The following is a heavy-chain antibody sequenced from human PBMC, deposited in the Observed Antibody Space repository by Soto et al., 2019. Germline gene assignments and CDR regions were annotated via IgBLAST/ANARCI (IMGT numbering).Heavy chain of an antibody. J-gene: IGHJ4*02. CDR1: GGSISGGGFS. D-gene: IGHD3-10*01. V-gene: IGHV4-30-2*01. Sequence: ASETLSLTCAVSGGSISGGGFSWSWIRQPPGTGLEWIGYILHTGGTQYNPSLKSRVSMSVDKSKNQFSLHLTSVTAADTAVYYCARLQFGEGFDYWGQGALVTVSS. CDR3: ARLQFGEGFDY. CDR2: ILHTGGT.